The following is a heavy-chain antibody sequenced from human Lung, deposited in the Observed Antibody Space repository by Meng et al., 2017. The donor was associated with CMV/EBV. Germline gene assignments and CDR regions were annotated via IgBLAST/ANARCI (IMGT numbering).Heavy chain of an antibody. CDR1: GDSVSSIRGD. Sequence: CGISGDSVSSIRGDWNWLRQPPSGGLEWLGRTYYGSKWFHDHAPSVKSRIIIHPDTSRNHVSLQLNSLTPKDTTVYYFAIDPQTRGYYLYYAMDVWGQGTTVTVSS. J-gene: IGHJ6*02. CDR2: TYYGSKWFH. CDR3: AIDPQTRGYYLYYAMDV. D-gene: IGHD1-7*01. V-gene: IGHV6-1*01.